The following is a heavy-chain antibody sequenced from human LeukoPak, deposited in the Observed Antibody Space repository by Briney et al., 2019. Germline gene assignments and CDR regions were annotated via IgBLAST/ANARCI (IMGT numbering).Heavy chain of an antibody. D-gene: IGHD2-15*01. V-gene: IGHV4-39*01. CDR3: ARWAHCSGGSCLYYFDY. CDR2: IYYSGST. CDR1: GGSISSSSYY. Sequence: SETLSLTCTVSGGSISSSSYYWGWIRQPPGKGLEWIGSIYYSGSTYYNPSLKSRVTISVDTSKNQFSLKLSSVTAADTAVYYCARWAHCSGGSCLYYFDYWGQGTLVTVSS. J-gene: IGHJ4*02.